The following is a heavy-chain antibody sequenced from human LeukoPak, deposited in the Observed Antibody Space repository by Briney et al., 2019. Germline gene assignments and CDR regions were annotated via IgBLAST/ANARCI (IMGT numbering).Heavy chain of an antibody. V-gene: IGHV3-7*01. D-gene: IGHD6-13*01. J-gene: IGHJ4*02. CDR3: ASRSSVAGTGPG. CDR1: GFTFSNYW. Sequence: GGSLRLSCAASGFTFSNYWMSWVRQAPGKGLEWVANIKQDGSEKYYVDSVKGRFTISRDNAKNSLYLEMNSLRAEDTAVYYCASRSSVAGTGPGWGQGTLVTVSS. CDR2: IKQDGSEK.